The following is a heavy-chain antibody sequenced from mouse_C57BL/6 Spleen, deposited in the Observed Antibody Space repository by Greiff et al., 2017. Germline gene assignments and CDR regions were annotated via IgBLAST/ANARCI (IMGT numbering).Heavy chain of an antibody. Sequence: EVMLVESGGGLVQPGGSMKLSCAASGFTFSDAWMDWVRQSPEKGLEWVAEIRNKANNHATYYAESVKGRFTISRDDSKSSVYLQMNSLRAEDTGIYYCTSLTGPYGDWYFDVWGTGTTVTVSS. CDR3: TSLTGPYGDWYFDV. D-gene: IGHD4-1*01. CDR1: GFTFSDAW. CDR2: IRNKANNHAT. J-gene: IGHJ1*03. V-gene: IGHV6-6*01.